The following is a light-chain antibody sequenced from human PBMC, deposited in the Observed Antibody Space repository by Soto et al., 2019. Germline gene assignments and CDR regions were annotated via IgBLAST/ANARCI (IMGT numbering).Light chain of an antibody. J-gene: IGKJ1*01. CDR3: QQYGSSPLWT. CDR1: QYVSSF. Sequence: EIVLTQSPATLSLTPGERATLSCRASQYVSSFLAWYQQKAGQAPRLLIYDASHRATGIPARFSGSGSGTDFTLTISRLEPEDFAVYYCQQYGSSPLWTFGQGTKVDIK. V-gene: IGKV3-20*01. CDR2: DAS.